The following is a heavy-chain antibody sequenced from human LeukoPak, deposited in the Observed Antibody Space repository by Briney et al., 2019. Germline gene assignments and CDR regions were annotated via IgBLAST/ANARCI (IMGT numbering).Heavy chain of an antibody. CDR3: ARDPPQWETPIDY. J-gene: IGHJ4*02. Sequence: GGSLRLSCAASGITLSSYGMHWVRQAPGKGLEWVAFMRYDGSNRYYTDSVKARFTIYRDSSKNTLYLQMNSLRAEDTAVYYCARDPPQWETPIDYWGQGALVTVSS. CDR1: GITLSSYG. D-gene: IGHD1-26*01. CDR2: MRYDGSNR. V-gene: IGHV3-30*02.